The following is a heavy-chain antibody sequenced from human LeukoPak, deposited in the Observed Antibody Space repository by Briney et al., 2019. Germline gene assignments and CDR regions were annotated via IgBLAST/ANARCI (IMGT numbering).Heavy chain of an antibody. CDR1: GGSITSHY. Sequence: SETLSLTCTVSGGSITSHYWSWIRQPAGKGVEWIGRIYTTGSTNYNPSLKSRVTMSVDTSKNQFSLKLSSVTAADTAVYDCARAMYYYGSGSFYFDNWGQGTLVTVSS. J-gene: IGHJ4*02. D-gene: IGHD3-10*01. CDR2: IYTTGST. V-gene: IGHV4-4*07. CDR3: ARAMYYYGSGSFYFDN.